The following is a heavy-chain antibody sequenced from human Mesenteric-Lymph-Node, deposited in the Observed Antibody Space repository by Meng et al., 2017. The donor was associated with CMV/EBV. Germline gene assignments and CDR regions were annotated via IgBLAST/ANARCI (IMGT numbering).Heavy chain of an antibody. J-gene: IGHJ4*02. CDR3: ARGPLAPFHY. Sequence: GESLKISCADSGLMFSNYWMSWVRQAPGKGLEWVANIKEDGTEKNYVDSVKGRFSISRDNAKNSLYLQMNSLRAEDTALYFCARGPLAPFHYWGQGTLVTVSS. V-gene: IGHV3-7*01. D-gene: IGHD5-12*01. CDR1: GLMFSNYW. CDR2: IKEDGTEK.